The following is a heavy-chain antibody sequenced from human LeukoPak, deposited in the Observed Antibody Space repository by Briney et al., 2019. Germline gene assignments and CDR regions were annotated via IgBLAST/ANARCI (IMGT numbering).Heavy chain of an antibody. D-gene: IGHD3-22*01. CDR2: INPNSGGT. CDR3: ALIGSGYYRYFDY. V-gene: IGHV1-2*02. CDR1: GYTFTGYY. J-gene: IGHJ4*02. Sequence: GASVKVSCKASGYTFTGYYMHWVRQAPGQGLEWMGWINPNSGGTNYAQKFQGRVTMTRDTSISTAYMELSRLRSDDTAVYCCALIGSGYYRYFDYWAREPWSPSPQ.